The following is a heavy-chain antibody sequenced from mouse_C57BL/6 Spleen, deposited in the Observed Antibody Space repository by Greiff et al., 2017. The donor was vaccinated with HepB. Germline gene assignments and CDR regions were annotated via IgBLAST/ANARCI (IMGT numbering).Heavy chain of an antibody. J-gene: IGHJ2*01. Sequence: VQGVESGAELVRPGASVTLSCKASGYTFTDYEMHWVKQTPVHGLEWIGAIDPETGGTAYNQKFKGKAILTADKSSSTAYMELRSLTSEDSAVYYCTRGPYGTPDYWGQGTTLTVSS. CDR1: GYTFTDYE. V-gene: IGHV1-15*01. D-gene: IGHD1-1*01. CDR3: TRGPYGTPDY. CDR2: IDPETGGT.